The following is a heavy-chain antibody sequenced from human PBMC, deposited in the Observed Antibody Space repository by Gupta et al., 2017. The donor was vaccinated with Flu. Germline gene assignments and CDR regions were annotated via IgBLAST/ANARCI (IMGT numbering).Heavy chain of an antibody. D-gene: IGHD3-22*01. CDR2: IYYSGST. CDR3: ARGGARYYDSSGYIYFDY. J-gene: IGHJ4*02. Sequence: QVQLQESGPGLVKPSQTLSLTCTVSGGSISSGGYYWSWIRPHPGKGLEWIGYIYYSGSTYYNPSLKSRVTISVDTSKNQFSRKLSSVTAADTAVYYCARGGARYYDSSGYIYFDYWGQGTLVTVSS. CDR1: GGSISSGGYY. V-gene: IGHV4-31*03.